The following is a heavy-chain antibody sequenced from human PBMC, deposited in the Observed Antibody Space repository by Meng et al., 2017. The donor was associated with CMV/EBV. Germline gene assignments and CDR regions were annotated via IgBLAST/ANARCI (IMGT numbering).Heavy chain of an antibody. V-gene: IGHV4-59*01. CDR1: GGSISSYY. Sequence: SETLSITCTVSGGSISSYYWSWIRQPPGKGLEWIGYIYYSGSTNYNPSLKSRVTISVDTSKNQFSLKLSSVTAADTAVYYCARAYYDFWSGYFRNPNGMDVWGQGTTVTVSS. CDR2: IYYSGST. J-gene: IGHJ6*02. D-gene: IGHD3-3*01. CDR3: ARAYYDFWSGYFRNPNGMDV.